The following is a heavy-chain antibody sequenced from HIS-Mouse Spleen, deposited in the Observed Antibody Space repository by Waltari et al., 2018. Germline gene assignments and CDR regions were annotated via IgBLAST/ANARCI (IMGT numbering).Heavy chain of an antibody. D-gene: IGHD6-13*01. Sequence: QLQLQESGPGLVTPSETLSLTCTVSGGSISSSSYYWGWIRQPPGKGLAWIGSIYYSGSTYYNPSLKSRVTISVDTSKNQFSLKLSSVTAADTAVYYCAREIPYSSSWYDWHFDLWGRGTLVTVSS. V-gene: IGHV4-39*07. CDR3: AREIPYSSSWYDWHFDL. CDR1: GGSISSSSYY. CDR2: IYYSGST. J-gene: IGHJ2*01.